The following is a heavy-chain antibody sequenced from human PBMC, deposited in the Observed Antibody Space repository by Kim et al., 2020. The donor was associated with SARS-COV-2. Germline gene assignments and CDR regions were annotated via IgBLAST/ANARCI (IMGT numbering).Heavy chain of an antibody. D-gene: IGHD5-18*01. CDR3: ARVGIQLWPQYEYYFDY. CDR2: ISYDGSNK. CDR1: GFTFSSYA. V-gene: IGHV3-30*04. J-gene: IGHJ4*01. Sequence: GGSLRLSCAASGFTFSSYAMHWVRQAPGKGLEWVAVISYDGSNKYYADSVKGRFTISRDNSKNTLYLQMNSLRAEDTAVYYCARVGIQLWPQYEYYFDY.